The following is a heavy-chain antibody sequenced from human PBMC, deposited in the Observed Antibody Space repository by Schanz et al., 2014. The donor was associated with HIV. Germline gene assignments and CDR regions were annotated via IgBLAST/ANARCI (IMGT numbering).Heavy chain of an antibody. CDR3: ALSRPSGYGGSWYFDL. J-gene: IGHJ2*01. V-gene: IGHV3-11*01. Sequence: QMQLVESGGAVVRPGGSLRLSCAASGFTFNDYYMTWIRQAPGKGLEWVSYISDTGTTTYSADSVKGRFTISRDNSKNTLYLQMNSLRAEDTAVYYCALSRPSGYGGSWYFDLWGRGTLVAVSS. CDR1: GFTFNDYY. D-gene: IGHD2-15*01. CDR2: ISDTGTTT.